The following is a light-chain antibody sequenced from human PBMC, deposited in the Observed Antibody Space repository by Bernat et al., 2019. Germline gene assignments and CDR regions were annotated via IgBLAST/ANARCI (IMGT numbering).Light chain of an antibody. CDR1: QVIGTY. Sequence: DIQLTQSPPFLSASVGDRVTITCRASQVIGTYLAWYQQKAGKAPNLLIYGASTLQTGVPSRFSGSGSGTEFTLTISSLWPEDFATYHCQQLNSYPITFGQGTRLEIK. J-gene: IGKJ5*01. CDR2: GAS. CDR3: QQLNSYPIT. V-gene: IGKV1-9*01.